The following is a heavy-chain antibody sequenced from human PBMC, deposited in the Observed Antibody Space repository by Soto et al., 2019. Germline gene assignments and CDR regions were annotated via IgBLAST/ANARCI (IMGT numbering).Heavy chain of an antibody. D-gene: IGHD2-2*01. CDR2: IYYSGST. Sequence: ASETLSLTCTVSGGSISSGDYYWSWIRQPPGKGLEWIGYIYYSGSTYYNPSLKSRVTISVDTSKNQFSLKLSSVTAADTAVYYCARSTGDIVVVPAALYYFDYWGQGTLVTVSS. V-gene: IGHV4-30-4*01. J-gene: IGHJ4*02. CDR3: ARSTGDIVVVPAALYYFDY. CDR1: GGSISSGDYY.